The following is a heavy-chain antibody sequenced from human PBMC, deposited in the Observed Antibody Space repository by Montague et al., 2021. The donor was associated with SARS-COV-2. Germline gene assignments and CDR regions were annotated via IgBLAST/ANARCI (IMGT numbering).Heavy chain of an antibody. CDR2: MSAGGNTR. J-gene: IGHJ3*01. Sequence: SLRLSCAGTGFSFSTYNTNWVRQAPGKGLEWISHMSAGGNTRYYADSVKGRFTVSRDNAKNSLYLQMDSLRAEDTAVYYCAVYIAVVLGQGTMVTVSS. V-gene: IGHV3-48*03. CDR1: GFSFSTYN. D-gene: IGHD6-19*01. CDR3: AVYIAVV.